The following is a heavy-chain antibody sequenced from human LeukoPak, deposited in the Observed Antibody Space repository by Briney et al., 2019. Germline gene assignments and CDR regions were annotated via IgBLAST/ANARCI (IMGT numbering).Heavy chain of an antibody. V-gene: IGHV3-20*04. Sequence: GGSLRLSCAASGFTFSSFATSWVRQAPGKGLEWVSGINWNGGSTGYADSVKGRFTISRDNAKNTLYLQMSSLRAEDTAVYYCARDPYCGGDCYSGLFDYWGQGTLVTVSS. J-gene: IGHJ4*02. CDR1: GFTFSSFA. CDR3: ARDPYCGGDCYSGLFDY. D-gene: IGHD2-21*02. CDR2: INWNGGST.